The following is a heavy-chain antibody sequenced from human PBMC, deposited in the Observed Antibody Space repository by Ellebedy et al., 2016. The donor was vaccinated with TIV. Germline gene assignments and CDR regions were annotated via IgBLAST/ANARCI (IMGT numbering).Heavy chain of an antibody. CDR1: GFTFTSYW. V-gene: IGHV3-7*03. Sequence: GGSLRLSCAASGFTFTSYWMSWVRQAPGKGLEWVANINQDGSRIYYVDSGKGRVTISRYNAKISVYLRMNTLRVEDTAVYHCVRDGAYGDYSPGYYGMDVWGQGTTVTVSS. CDR3: VRDGAYGDYSPGYYGMDV. J-gene: IGHJ6*02. D-gene: IGHD3-22*01. CDR2: INQDGSRI.